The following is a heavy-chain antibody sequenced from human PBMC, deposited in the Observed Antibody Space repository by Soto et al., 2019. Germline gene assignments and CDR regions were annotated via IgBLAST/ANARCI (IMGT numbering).Heavy chain of an antibody. CDR1: GGTFSSYA. CDR3: AITKRITIFGVVIGSSWFDP. Sequence: QVQLVQSGAEVKKPGFSVKVSCKASGGTFSSYAISWVRQAPGQGLEWMGGIIPIFGTANYAQKFQGRVTITADESTSTAYMELSSLRSEDTAVYYCAITKRITIFGVVIGSSWFDPWGQGTLVTVSS. CDR2: IIPIFGTA. J-gene: IGHJ5*02. D-gene: IGHD3-3*01. V-gene: IGHV1-69*01.